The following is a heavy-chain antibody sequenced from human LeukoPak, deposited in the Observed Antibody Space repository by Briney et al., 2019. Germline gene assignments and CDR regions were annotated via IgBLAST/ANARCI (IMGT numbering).Heavy chain of an antibody. J-gene: IGHJ5*02. CDR2: ISSSSSTI. D-gene: IGHD3-22*01. V-gene: IGHV3-48*04. CDR1: GFTFSSYS. Sequence: GGSLRLSCAASGFTFSSYSMNWVRQAPGKGLEWVSYISSSSSTIYYADSVKGRFTISRDNAKNSLYLRMNSLRAEDTAVYYCARDAYYYDSSGYYANWFDPWGQGTLVTVSS. CDR3: ARDAYYYDSSGYYANWFDP.